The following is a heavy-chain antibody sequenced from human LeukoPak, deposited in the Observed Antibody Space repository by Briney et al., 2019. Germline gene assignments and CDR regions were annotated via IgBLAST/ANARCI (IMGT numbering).Heavy chain of an antibody. V-gene: IGHV4-39*07. CDR3: ARGFETYYYGSGYAFDI. J-gene: IGHJ3*02. CDR1: GGSISSSSYY. Sequence: SETLSLTCTVSGGSISSSSYYWGWIRQPPGKGLEWIGSIYYSGSTYYNPSLKSRVTISVDTSKNQFSLKLSSVTAADTAVYYCARGFETYYYGSGYAFDIWGQGTMVTVSS. CDR2: IYYSGST. D-gene: IGHD3-10*01.